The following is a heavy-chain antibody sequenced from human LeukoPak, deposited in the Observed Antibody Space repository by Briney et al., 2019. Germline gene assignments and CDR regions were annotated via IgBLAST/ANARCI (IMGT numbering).Heavy chain of an antibody. D-gene: IGHD4-23*01. Sequence: GGSLRLSCAASGFTFSSYGMHWVRQVPGKGLEGVAVIRYDGSNKYYADSVKDRFTISRDNSMNTLYLQMNTVSAEEKDVSYCATETQSRAGGPSDYWGQGTLVTVSS. CDR1: GFTFSSYG. J-gene: IGHJ4*02. CDR3: ATETQSRAGGPSDY. CDR2: IRYDGSNK. V-gene: IGHV3-30*02.